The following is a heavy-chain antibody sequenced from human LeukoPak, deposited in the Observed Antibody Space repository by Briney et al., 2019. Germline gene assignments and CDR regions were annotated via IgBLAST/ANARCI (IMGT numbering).Heavy chain of an antibody. V-gene: IGHV3-48*01. Sequence: GGSLRLSCAASGFTFSSYAMSWVRQAPGKGLEWVSYISSTSSTIYYADSVKGRFTISRDTAKNSLYLQMNSLRAEDTAVYSCARGDYGDYWNYYYMDVWGKGTTVTVSS. CDR2: ISSTSSTI. CDR1: GFTFSSYA. D-gene: IGHD4-17*01. CDR3: ARGDYGDYWNYYYMDV. J-gene: IGHJ6*03.